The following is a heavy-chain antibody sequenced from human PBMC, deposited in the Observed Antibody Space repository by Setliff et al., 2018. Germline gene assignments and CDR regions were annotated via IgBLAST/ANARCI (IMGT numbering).Heavy chain of an antibody. CDR3: AKNGFGVVALGVNNWFDP. V-gene: IGHV3-23*01. J-gene: IGHJ5*02. D-gene: IGHD3-10*01. CDR1: GFTFSSYA. CDR2: ISGSGVST. Sequence: GGSLRLSCAASGFTFSSYAMSWVRQAPGKGLEWVSAISGSGVSTYYADSVKGRFTISRDNSKNTLYLQMNSLRAEDTAVYYCAKNGFGVVALGVNNWFDPWGQGTLVTVS.